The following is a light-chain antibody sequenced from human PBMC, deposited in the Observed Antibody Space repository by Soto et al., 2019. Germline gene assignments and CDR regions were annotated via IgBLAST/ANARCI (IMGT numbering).Light chain of an antibody. CDR3: SSYEGKSRYV. V-gene: IGLV2-8*01. J-gene: IGLJ1*01. Sequence: QSVLTQPPSASGSPGQSVTISCTGTSSDVGRYNYISWYQQRPGKAPKLIIYEVSKRPSGVPDRLSGFKYGNTASLTVSGLQPEDEADYYCSSYEGKSRYVFGTGTKVTVL. CDR1: SSDVGRYNY. CDR2: EVS.